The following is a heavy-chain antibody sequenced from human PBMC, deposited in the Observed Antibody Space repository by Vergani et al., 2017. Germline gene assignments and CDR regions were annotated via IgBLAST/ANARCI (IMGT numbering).Heavy chain of an antibody. CDR3: ARDQHVFQFSYLDY. CDR1: GYTFTRTG. Sequence: QIQMVQSGAEVKKPGASVKVSCKASGYTFTRTGISWVRQAPGQGLEWMAWLSPDSGDTKYSQKFQGRVNLTTDILTDTAYMEMQSLTSDDSAVYYCARDQHVFQFSYLDYWCQGTLVIVSS. D-gene: IGHD2-21*01. CDR2: LSPDSGDT. V-gene: IGHV1-18*01. J-gene: IGHJ4*02.